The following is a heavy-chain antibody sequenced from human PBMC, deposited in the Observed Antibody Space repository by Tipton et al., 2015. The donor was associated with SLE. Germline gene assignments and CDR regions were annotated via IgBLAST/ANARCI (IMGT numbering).Heavy chain of an antibody. CDR1: GGSFSGYY. CDR2: IYHSGST. J-gene: IGHJ4*02. Sequence: TLSLTCAVYGGSFSGYYWSWIRQPPGKGLEWIGSIYHSGSTYYNPSLKSRVTISVDTSKNQFSLKLSSVTAADTAVYYCARDFKGIVADYFDYWGQGTLVTVSS. CDR3: ARDFKGIVADYFDY. D-gene: IGHD1-26*01. V-gene: IGHV4-34*01.